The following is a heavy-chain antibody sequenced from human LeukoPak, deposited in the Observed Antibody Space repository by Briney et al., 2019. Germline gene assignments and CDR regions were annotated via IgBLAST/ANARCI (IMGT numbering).Heavy chain of an antibody. CDR3: AREGVGFDY. Sequence: GGSLRLSCAASGFTFSSYAMHWVRQAPGKGLEWVAVISYDGSNKYYADSVKGRFTISRDNSKNTLYLQMNSLRAEDTAVYYCAREGVGFDYWGQGTLVTVSS. J-gene: IGHJ4*02. D-gene: IGHD3-10*01. CDR1: GFTFSSYA. V-gene: IGHV3-30-3*01. CDR2: ISYDGSNK.